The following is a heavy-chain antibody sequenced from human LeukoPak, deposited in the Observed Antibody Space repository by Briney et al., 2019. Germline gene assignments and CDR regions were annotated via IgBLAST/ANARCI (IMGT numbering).Heavy chain of an antibody. CDR1: GGTFSSYA. D-gene: IGHD2-15*01. Sequence: ASVKVSCKASGGTFSSYAISWVRQAPGQGLEWMGGIIPIFGTANYAQKFQGGVTITADESTSTAYMELSSLRSEDTAVYYCARGYCSGGSCYPIDYWGQGTLVTVSS. J-gene: IGHJ4*02. CDR2: IIPIFGTA. V-gene: IGHV1-69*13. CDR3: ARGYCSGGSCYPIDY.